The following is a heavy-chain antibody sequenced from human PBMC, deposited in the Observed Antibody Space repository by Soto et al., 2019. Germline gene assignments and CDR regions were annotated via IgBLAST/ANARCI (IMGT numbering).Heavy chain of an antibody. J-gene: IGHJ4*02. D-gene: IGHD2-15*01. CDR2: ISSSSNYI. CDR1: GFTFSTYN. V-gene: IGHV3-21*06. Sequence: GGSLRLSCAASGFTFSTYNMNWVRQAPGKGLEWVSSISSSSNYIYYADSVRGRFTISRDNAKNSLYLQMNSLRADDTALYYCARGKPSVIAATLLDYWGQGTLVTVSS. CDR3: ARGKPSVIAATLLDY.